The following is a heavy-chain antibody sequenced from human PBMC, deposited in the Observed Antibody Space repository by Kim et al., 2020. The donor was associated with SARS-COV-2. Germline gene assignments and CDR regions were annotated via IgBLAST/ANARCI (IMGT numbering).Heavy chain of an antibody. CDR3: ARGPPRDYDILTGYYLPYYYYGMDV. Sequence: GGSLRLSCAASGFTFSSYSMNWVRQAPGKGLEWVSSISSSSSYIYYADSVKGRFTISRDNAKNSLYLQMNSLRAEDTAVYYCARGPPRDYDILTGYYLPYYYYGMDVWGQGTTVTVSS. CDR2: ISSSSSYI. D-gene: IGHD3-9*01. V-gene: IGHV3-21*01. CDR1: GFTFSSYS. J-gene: IGHJ6*02.